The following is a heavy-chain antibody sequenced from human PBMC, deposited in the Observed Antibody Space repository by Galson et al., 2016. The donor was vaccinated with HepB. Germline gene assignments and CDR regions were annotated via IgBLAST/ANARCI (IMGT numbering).Heavy chain of an antibody. Sequence: SVKVSCKASGGTFSSYGISWVRQAPGQGLEWMGGIIPIFGTANYAQKFQGRVTITADESTSTVYMELSSLRSEDTAVYYCARDAPSSSPLDYYYYGMDVWGQGTTVTVSS. V-gene: IGHV1-69*13. CDR3: ARDAPSSSPLDYYYYGMDV. CDR2: IIPIFGTA. J-gene: IGHJ6*02. D-gene: IGHD6-6*01. CDR1: GGTFSSYG.